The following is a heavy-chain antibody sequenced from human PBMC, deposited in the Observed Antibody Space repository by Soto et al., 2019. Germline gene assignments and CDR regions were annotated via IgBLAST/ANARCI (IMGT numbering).Heavy chain of an antibody. CDR2: ISAYNGNT. CDR1: GYTFTSYG. V-gene: IGHV1-18*01. J-gene: IGHJ6*02. CDR3: AGLYDYGDYGAYYYYGMDV. D-gene: IGHD4-17*01. Sequence: QVQLVQSGAEVKKPGASVKVSCKASGYTFTSYGISWVRQAPGQGLEWMGWISAYNGNTNYAQKLQGRVTMTTDTSTSTAYMELRSLRSDDTVVYYCAGLYDYGDYGAYYYYGMDVWGQGTTVTVSS.